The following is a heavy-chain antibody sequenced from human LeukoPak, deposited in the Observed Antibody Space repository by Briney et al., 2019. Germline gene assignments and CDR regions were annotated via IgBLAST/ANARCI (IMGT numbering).Heavy chain of an antibody. J-gene: IGHJ6*03. CDR2: IIPIFGTA. CDR1: GGTFSSYA. Sequence: SVKVSCKASGGTFSSYAISWVRQAPGQGLEWMGGIIPIFGTAHYAQKFQGRVTITTDEATSTAYMELSSLRSEDTAVYYCARASVVVPAAAESYYYYYMDVWGKGTTVTVSS. CDR3: ARASVVVPAAAESYYYYYMDV. V-gene: IGHV1-69*05. D-gene: IGHD2-2*01.